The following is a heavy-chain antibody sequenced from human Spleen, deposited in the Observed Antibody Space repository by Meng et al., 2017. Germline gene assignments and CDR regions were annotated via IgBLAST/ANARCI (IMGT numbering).Heavy chain of an antibody. CDR3: ARKAGNCKSTTCYSLDY. V-gene: IGHV1-46*01. Sequence: ASVKVSCKASGYSFSAYYMHWVRQAPGQGLEWMGIVNTGTFSTNTKYEQKFQGRVTMTRDTSTSKVYMELTRLTSEDTAVYFCARKAGNCKSTTCYSLDYWGHG. CDR2: VNTGTFST. D-gene: IGHD2-2*01. CDR1: GYSFSAYY. J-gene: IGHJ4*01.